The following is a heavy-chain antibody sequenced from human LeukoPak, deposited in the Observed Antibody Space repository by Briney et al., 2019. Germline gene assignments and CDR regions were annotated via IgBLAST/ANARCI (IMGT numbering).Heavy chain of an antibody. CDR1: GGSFSGYY. J-gene: IGHJ4*02. D-gene: IGHD3-16*01. Sequence: PSETLSLTCAVYGGSFSGYYWSWIRQPPGKGLEWIGEINHSGSTNYNPSLKSRVTISVDTSKNQFSLKLSSVTAADTAVYYCARNPRPRGGRYVFWGQGTLVTVSS. V-gene: IGHV4-34*01. CDR3: ARNPRPRGGRYVF. CDR2: INHSGST.